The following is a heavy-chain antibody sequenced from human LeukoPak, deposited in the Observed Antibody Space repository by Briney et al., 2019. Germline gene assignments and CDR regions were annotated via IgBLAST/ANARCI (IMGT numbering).Heavy chain of an antibody. Sequence: ASVKVSCKASGNTFTSYAITWVRQAPGQGLEWMGWMNPNSGNTGYAQKFQGRVTMTRNTSISTAYMELSSLRSEDTAVYYCAREAAGSGYSDYWGQGTLVTVSS. D-gene: IGHD3-10*01. J-gene: IGHJ4*02. V-gene: IGHV1-8*02. CDR3: AREAAGSGYSDY. CDR2: MNPNSGNT. CDR1: GNTFTSYA.